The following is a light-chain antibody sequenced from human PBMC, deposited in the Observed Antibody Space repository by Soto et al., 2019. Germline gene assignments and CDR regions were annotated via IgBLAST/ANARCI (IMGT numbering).Light chain of an antibody. CDR3: QQYATSPLT. J-gene: IGKJ4*01. Sequence: EIVLTQSPGTLSLSPGERASLSCRASQSVAKNYLAWYQQKPGQALRLLISVASSRATDIPDRFSGSGSGTDYTLTISTLDAEDFAVYFCQQYATSPLTFGGRTKVEIQ. CDR1: QSVAKNY. V-gene: IGKV3-20*01. CDR2: VAS.